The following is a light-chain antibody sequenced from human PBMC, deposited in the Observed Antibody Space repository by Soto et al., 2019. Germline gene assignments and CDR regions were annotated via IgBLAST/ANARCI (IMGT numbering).Light chain of an antibody. CDR1: NSSIGAGYP. CDR3: STFGGTGV. Sequence: SVLTQPPSVTGAPGQRVTISCTGSNSSIGAGYPVHWYQQFPGAAPKLLIYADTHRPSGVPDRFSGSKSGTSASLAITGLQAEDEADYYCSTFGGTGVFGTGTKVTVL. CDR2: ADT. J-gene: IGLJ1*01. V-gene: IGLV1-40*01.